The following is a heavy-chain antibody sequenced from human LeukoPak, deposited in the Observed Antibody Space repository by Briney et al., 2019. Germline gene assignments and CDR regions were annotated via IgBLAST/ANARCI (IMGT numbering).Heavy chain of an antibody. Sequence: GESLKSSCKGSRYPFTSYWIGWVRQMPGKGLEWMGIIYPGDSDTRYSPSFQGQVTISADKSTSTAYLQWSSLKASDTAMYYCARLNGSYWDYFDYWGQGTLVTVPS. V-gene: IGHV5-51*01. CDR3: ARLNGSYWDYFDY. CDR1: RYPFTSYW. D-gene: IGHD1-26*01. CDR2: IYPGDSDT. J-gene: IGHJ4*02.